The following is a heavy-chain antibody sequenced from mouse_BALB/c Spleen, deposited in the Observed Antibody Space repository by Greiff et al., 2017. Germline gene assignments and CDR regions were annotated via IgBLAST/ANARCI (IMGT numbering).Heavy chain of an antibody. D-gene: IGHD4-1*01. V-gene: IGHV1-9*01. Sequence: QVQLQQSGAELMKPGASVKISCKATGYTFSSYWIEWVKQRPGHGLEWIGEILPGSGSTNYNEKFKGKATFTADTSSNTAYMQLSSLTSEDSAVYYCARRGDWEGHYFDYWGQGTTLTVSS. CDR2: ILPGSGST. J-gene: IGHJ2*01. CDR1: GYTFSSYW. CDR3: ARRGDWEGHYFDY.